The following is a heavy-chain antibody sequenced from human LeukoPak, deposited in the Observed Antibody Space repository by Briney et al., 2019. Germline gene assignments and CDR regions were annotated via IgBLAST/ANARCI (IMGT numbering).Heavy chain of an antibody. J-gene: IGHJ4*02. Sequence: SETLSLTCTVSGGSISSGSYDWSWIRQPAGKGLEWIGRVYTTGSTNYNPSLKSRVTISLDTSKNQFSLKLRSVTAADTAVYYCARGYDWNYILANWGQGTLVTVSS. D-gene: IGHD1-7*01. CDR1: GGSISSGSYD. CDR3: ARGYDWNYILAN. V-gene: IGHV4-61*02. CDR2: VYTTGST.